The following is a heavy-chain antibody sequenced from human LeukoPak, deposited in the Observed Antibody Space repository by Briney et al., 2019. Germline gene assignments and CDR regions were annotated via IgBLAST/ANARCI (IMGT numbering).Heavy chain of an antibody. CDR2: INHSGST. D-gene: IGHD5-24*01. J-gene: IGHJ4*02. CDR1: GGSFSGYY. V-gene: IGHV4-34*01. CDR3: ARGRRDGYNLYYFDY. Sequence: SETLSLTCAVYGGSFSGYYWSWIRQPPGKGLEWIGEINHSGSTNYNPSLKSRVTISVDTSKNQFSLKLSSVTAADTAVYYCARGRRDGYNLYYFDYWGQGTLVTVSS.